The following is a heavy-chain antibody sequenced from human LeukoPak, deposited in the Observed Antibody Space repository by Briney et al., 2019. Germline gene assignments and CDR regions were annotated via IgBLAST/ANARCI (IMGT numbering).Heavy chain of an antibody. J-gene: IGHJ3*02. CDR1: GFTFSSYA. CDR2: ISGSGGST. D-gene: IGHD3-22*01. Sequence: PGGSLRLSCAASGFTFSSYAMSWVRQAPGKGLEWVSAISGSGGSTCYADSVKGRFTISRDNSKNTLYLQMNSLRAEDTAVYYCAKDRLRDYYDSSGYYYDDAFDIWGQGTMVTVSS. CDR3: AKDRLRDYYDSSGYYYDDAFDI. V-gene: IGHV3-23*01.